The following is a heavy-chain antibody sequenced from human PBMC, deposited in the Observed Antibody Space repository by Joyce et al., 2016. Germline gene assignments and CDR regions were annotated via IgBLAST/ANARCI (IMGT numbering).Heavy chain of an antibody. CDR2: INLNSGGT. CDR1: GYTFTDYY. D-gene: IGHD2-2*01. J-gene: IGHJ2*01. Sequence: QVQLVQSGAEVKKPGASGKVSCKASGYTFTDYYINWMRQAPGQGLEWSGRINLNSGGTEYPQKFQGRVTMTRDTSIRTAYMELTGLRSDDTAVYYCARGDLRTSSPLFWYFALWGRGTLVTVSS. V-gene: IGHV1-2*02. CDR3: ARGDLRTSSPLFWYFAL.